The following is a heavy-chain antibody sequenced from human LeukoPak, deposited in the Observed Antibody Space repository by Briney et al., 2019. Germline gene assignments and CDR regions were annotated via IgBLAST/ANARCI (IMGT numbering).Heavy chain of an antibody. D-gene: IGHD3-10*01. V-gene: IGHV3-74*01. J-gene: IGHJ6*04. CDR1: EFTLSNYW. CDR3: ARDLHGSRDV. CDR2: INPDATTT. Sequence: GGSLRLSCADSEFTLSNYWVHWVRQAPGKGLEWVSRINPDATTTNYADSVKGRFTISRDNAKNTLYLQMDSLRAEDTAVNYCARDLHGSRDVWGKGTTVTVSS.